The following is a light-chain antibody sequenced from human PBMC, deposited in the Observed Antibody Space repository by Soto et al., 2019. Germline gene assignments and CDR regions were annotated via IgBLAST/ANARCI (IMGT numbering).Light chain of an antibody. V-gene: IGLV6-57*04. CDR2: EDN. Sequence: NFMLTQPHSVSESPGKTVTFSCTRSSGSIASNYVQWYQQRPGSAPSIVIYEDNQRPSGVPDRFAGSIDSSSNSASLTIAGLKTEYEADYYWQSYDGGIHYVFGTGTEVTVL. CDR1: SGSIASNY. CDR3: QSYDGGIHYV. J-gene: IGLJ1*01.